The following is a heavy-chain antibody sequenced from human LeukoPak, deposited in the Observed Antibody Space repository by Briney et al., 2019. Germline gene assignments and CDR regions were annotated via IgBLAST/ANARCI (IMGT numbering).Heavy chain of an antibody. V-gene: IGHV4-34*01. Sequence: SETLSLTCAVYGVSFSGYYWSWIRQPPGKGLEWIGEINHSGSTNYNPSLKSRVTISVDTSKNQFSLKLSSVTAADTAVYYCARGRGSSMLYYLDYWGQGTLVTVSS. CDR1: GVSFSGYY. D-gene: IGHD2-2*01. CDR2: INHSGST. CDR3: ARGRGSSMLYYLDY. J-gene: IGHJ4*02.